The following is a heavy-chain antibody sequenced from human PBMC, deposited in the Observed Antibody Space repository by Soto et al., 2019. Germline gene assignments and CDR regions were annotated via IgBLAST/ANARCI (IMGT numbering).Heavy chain of an antibody. J-gene: IGHJ6*02. V-gene: IGHV1-69*01. CDR3: ASRVQDIVVVPAAMGLGVYCGMDV. Sequence: QVQLVQSGAEVKKPGSSVKVSCKASGGTFSSYAISWVRQAPGQGLEWMGGIIPIFGTANYAQKFQGRVTITADESTSTAYMELSSLRSEDTAVYYCASRVQDIVVVPAAMGLGVYCGMDVWGQGTTVTVSS. CDR1: GGTFSSYA. CDR2: IIPIFGTA. D-gene: IGHD2-2*01.